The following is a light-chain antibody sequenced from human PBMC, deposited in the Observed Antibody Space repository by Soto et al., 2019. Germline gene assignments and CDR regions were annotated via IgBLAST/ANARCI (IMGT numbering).Light chain of an antibody. V-gene: IGKV3-11*01. CDR3: HRRTHWPRT. Sequence: EIVLTQSPATLSLSPGERATLSCMASQRVGTYLGWYKQKPVQAPRRIIYDASNRATGVPARFRGTGSGTDFALTISSVEPEDCAVYYCHRRTHWPRTFGRGTKLDSK. CDR2: DAS. J-gene: IGKJ2*01. CDR1: QRVGTY.